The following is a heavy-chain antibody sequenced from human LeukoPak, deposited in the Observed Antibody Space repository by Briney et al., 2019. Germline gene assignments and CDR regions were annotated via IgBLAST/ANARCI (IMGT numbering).Heavy chain of an antibody. D-gene: IGHD1-1*01. CDR1: GGSISSGSCY. Sequence: SETLSLTCTVSGGSISSGSCYWSWIRQPAGKGLEWIGRIYTSGSTNYNPSLKSRVTISVDTSKNQFSLKLSSVTAADTAVYYCASTQLDAFDIWGQGTMVTVSS. V-gene: IGHV4-61*02. CDR2: IYTSGST. CDR3: ASTQLDAFDI. J-gene: IGHJ3*02.